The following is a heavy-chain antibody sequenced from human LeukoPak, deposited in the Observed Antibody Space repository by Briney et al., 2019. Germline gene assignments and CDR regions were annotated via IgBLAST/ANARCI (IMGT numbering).Heavy chain of an antibody. CDR1: GFTFSTYS. J-gene: IGHJ4*02. V-gene: IGHV3-48*02. Sequence: GGSLRLSCAASGFTFSTYSMNWVRQAPGKGLEWVSFISSSSDAIYYADSVKGRFIISRDNAKNSLYLQMNSLREEDTAVYYCAGDRTAALFYYWGQGTLVTVSS. CDR2: ISSSSDAI. D-gene: IGHD2-15*01. CDR3: AGDRTAALFYY.